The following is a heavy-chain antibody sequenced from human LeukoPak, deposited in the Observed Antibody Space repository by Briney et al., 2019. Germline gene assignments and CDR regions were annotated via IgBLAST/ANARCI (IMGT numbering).Heavy chain of an antibody. V-gene: IGHV3-21*01. J-gene: IGHJ6*03. CDR2: ISSSSSYI. Sequence: GGSLRLSCAASGFTFSSYSVNWVRQAPGKGLEWVSSISSSSSYIYYADSVKGRFTISRDNAKNSLYLQMNSLRAEDTAVYYCAREKIGASSGSIHYYYYMDVWGKGTTVTISS. D-gene: IGHD3-10*01. CDR3: AREKIGASSGSIHYYYYMDV. CDR1: GFTFSSYS.